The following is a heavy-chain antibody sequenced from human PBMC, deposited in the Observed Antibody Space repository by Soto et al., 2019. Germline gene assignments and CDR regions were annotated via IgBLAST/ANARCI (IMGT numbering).Heavy chain of an antibody. J-gene: IGHJ4*02. CDR2: ISGSGGIT. Sequence: GGSLRLSCAASGFTFSSYWMHWVRQAPGKGLEWVSVISGSGGITYYADSVKGRFTISRDDSTNTLHLHMSSLRSEDTAVYYCARFKTAEGTGGFDRWGQGTLVTVSS. D-gene: IGHD1-1*01. CDR3: ARFKTAEGTGGFDR. CDR1: GFTFSSYW. V-gene: IGHV3-23*01.